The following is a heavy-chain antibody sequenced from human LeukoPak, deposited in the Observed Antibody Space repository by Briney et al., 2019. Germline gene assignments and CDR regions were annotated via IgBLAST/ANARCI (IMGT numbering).Heavy chain of an antibody. CDR3: ARPRYYGSGNIDY. Sequence: SETLSLTCTVSGGSISSSSYYWGWIRQPPGKGLEWIGSIYYSGSTYYNPSLKSRVTISVDTSKNQFSLKLSSVTAADTAVYYCARPRYYGSGNIDYWGQGTLVTVSS. J-gene: IGHJ4*02. CDR1: GGSISSSSYY. D-gene: IGHD3-10*01. CDR2: IYYSGST. V-gene: IGHV4-39*01.